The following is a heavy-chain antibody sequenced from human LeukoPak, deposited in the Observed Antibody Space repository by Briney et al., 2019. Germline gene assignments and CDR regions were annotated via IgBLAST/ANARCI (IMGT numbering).Heavy chain of an antibody. CDR3: ASYYYDSSGYYP. CDR2: ISSSSSTI. Sequence: GGSLRLSCAASGFTFSSYSMNWVRQAPGKGLEWVSYISSSSSTIYYADSVKGRFTISRDNAKNSLYLQMNSLRAEDTAVYYCASYYYDSSGYYPWGQGTLVTVSS. D-gene: IGHD3-22*01. CDR1: GFTFSSYS. J-gene: IGHJ5*02. V-gene: IGHV3-48*01.